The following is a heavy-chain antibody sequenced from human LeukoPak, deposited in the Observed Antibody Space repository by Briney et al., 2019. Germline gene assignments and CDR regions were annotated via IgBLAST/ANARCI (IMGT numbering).Heavy chain of an antibody. J-gene: IGHJ4*02. CDR1: GFTLSSLA. CDR2: SGTRSGTK. CDR3: LLQMTYGELSDPDF. Sequence: GGSLRLSCAASGFTLSSLAMHWVRQAPGKGLEWVSSSGTRSGTKYYADSVMGRFTIPRDSAMNSVSLQINSLRAEDTAVYYCLLQMTYGELSDPDFRGQGTLVTVSS. V-gene: IGHV3-21*01. D-gene: IGHD3-16*02.